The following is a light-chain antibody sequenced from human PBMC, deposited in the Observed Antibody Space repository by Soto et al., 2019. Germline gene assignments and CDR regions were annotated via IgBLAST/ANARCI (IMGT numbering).Light chain of an antibody. V-gene: IGKV1-5*01. Sequence: DIQMTQSPSTLSASVGDRVTITCRASQSISSWLAWYQQKPGKAPKLLIYDASSLESGVPSRFSGSGSGTEFTLTITSLQPDDFATYYCQQYTGYSQWTFGQGTKVDIK. CDR3: QQYTGYSQWT. J-gene: IGKJ1*01. CDR1: QSISSW. CDR2: DAS.